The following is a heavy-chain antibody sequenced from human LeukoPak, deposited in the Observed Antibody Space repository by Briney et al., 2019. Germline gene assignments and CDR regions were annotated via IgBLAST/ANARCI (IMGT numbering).Heavy chain of an antibody. Sequence: PGGSLRLSCAASGFTFSSYWMTWVRQAPGKGLEWVANIKQDGSEKYYVDSVKGRFTISRDNAKNSLYLQMNSPRAEDTAVYYCARGLTGYYFDCWGQGTLVTVSP. J-gene: IGHJ4*02. CDR3: ARGLTGYYFDC. CDR1: GFTFSSYW. CDR2: IKQDGSEK. V-gene: IGHV3-7*04. D-gene: IGHD3-9*01.